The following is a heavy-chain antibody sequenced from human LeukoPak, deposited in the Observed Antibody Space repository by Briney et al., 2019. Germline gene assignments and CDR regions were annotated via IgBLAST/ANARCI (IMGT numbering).Heavy chain of an antibody. J-gene: IGHJ4*02. CDR1: GGSFRGYY. CDR3: ARQRKIEAAGTRFDY. CDR2: INHSGST. D-gene: IGHD6-13*01. Sequence: PSETLSLTCAVYGGSFRGYYWSWIRQPPGKGLEWIGEINHSGSTNYNPSLKSRVTISVDTSKNQSSLKLSSVTAAVTAVYYCARQRKIEAAGTRFDYWGQGTLVTVSS. V-gene: IGHV4-34*01.